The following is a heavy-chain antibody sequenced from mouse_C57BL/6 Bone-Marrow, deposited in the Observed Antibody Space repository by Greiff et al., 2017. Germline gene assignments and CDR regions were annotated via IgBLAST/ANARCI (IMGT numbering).Heavy chain of an antibody. CDR2: IYPGDGDT. D-gene: IGHD1-1*01. CDR3: ARALDYGSSPYFDY. CDR1: GYAFSSYW. V-gene: IGHV1-80*01. Sequence: QVQLQQSGAELVKPGASVKISCKASGYAFSSYWMNWVKQRPGKGLEWIGQIYPGDGDTNYKGKFKGKATLTADKSYSTAYMQLSSLTSEDSAVYFCARALDYGSSPYFDYWGHGTTLTVSS. J-gene: IGHJ2*01.